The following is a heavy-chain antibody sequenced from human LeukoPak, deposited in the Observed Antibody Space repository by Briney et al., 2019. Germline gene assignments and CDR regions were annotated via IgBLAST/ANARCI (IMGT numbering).Heavy chain of an antibody. CDR2: IYHSGST. V-gene: IGHV4-38-2*02. J-gene: IGHJ4*02. D-gene: IGHD2-2*01. CDR1: GYSISSGYY. Sequence: SETLSLTCTVSGYSISSGYYWGWIRQPPGKGLEWIGSIYHSGSTYYNPSLKSRVTISVDTSKNQFSLKLSSVTAADTAVYYCARDRRYQLLEYWGQGTLVTVSS. CDR3: ARDRRYQLLEY.